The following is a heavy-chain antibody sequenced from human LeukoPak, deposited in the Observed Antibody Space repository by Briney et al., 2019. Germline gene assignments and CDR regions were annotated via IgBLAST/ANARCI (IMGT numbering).Heavy chain of an antibody. CDR1: GFTFSSHW. Sequence: GSLRLSCAASGFTFSSHWMHWVRQAPGKGLVWVSRINSYGSSTTYADSVKGRLTISRDNAKNTLYLQMNSLRAEDTAVYYCVRGGAEYSNGHNWFDPWGQGTLVTVSS. D-gene: IGHD2/OR15-2a*01. V-gene: IGHV3-74*01. J-gene: IGHJ5*02. CDR3: VRGGAEYSNGHNWFDP. CDR2: INSYGSST.